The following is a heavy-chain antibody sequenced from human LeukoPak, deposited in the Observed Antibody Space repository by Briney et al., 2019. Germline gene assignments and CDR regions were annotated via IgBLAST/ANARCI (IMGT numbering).Heavy chain of an antibody. Sequence: GGSLRLSCAASGFTFSSYWMHWVRQAPGKGLVWVSHINSDGSRTSYADSVKGRFTISRDNAKNTLYLQMNSLRAEDTAVYYCVPEEKYSSGWYYFDYWGQGTLVTVSS. CDR1: GFTFSSYW. CDR3: VPEEKYSSGWYYFDY. J-gene: IGHJ4*02. V-gene: IGHV3-74*01. D-gene: IGHD6-19*01. CDR2: INSDGSRT.